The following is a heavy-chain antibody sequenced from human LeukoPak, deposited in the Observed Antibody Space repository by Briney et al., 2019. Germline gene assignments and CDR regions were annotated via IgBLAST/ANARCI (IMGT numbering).Heavy chain of an antibody. J-gene: IGHJ3*02. CDR1: GYTFTNYD. CDR3: AXXXXXXYDSSGEAFDI. CDR2: ISAYNGNT. V-gene: IGHV1-18*01. Sequence: ASVKVSCKTSGYTFTNYDITWVRQAPGQGLEWMGLISAYNGNTNYAQKLQGRVTMTTDTSTSTAYMELRSLRSDDTAVYYCAXXXXXXYDSSGEAFDIWGQGTMVTVSS. D-gene: IGHD3-22*01.